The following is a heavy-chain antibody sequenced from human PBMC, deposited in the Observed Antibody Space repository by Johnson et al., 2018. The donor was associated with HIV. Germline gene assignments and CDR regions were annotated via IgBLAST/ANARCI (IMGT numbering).Heavy chain of an antibody. CDR1: GFTFSSYA. CDR2: ISYEGSNK. V-gene: IGHV3-30*14. D-gene: IGHD2-15*01. CDR3: ALGGSWYAFDI. J-gene: IGHJ3*02. Sequence: QVQLVESGGGVVQPGRSLRLSCAASGFTFSSYAMDWVRQAPGKGLEWVAVISYEGSNKYYADSVKGRFTISRDNSKNTLYLQMNSLRAEDTAVYYCALGGSWYAFDIWGQGTMVTVSS.